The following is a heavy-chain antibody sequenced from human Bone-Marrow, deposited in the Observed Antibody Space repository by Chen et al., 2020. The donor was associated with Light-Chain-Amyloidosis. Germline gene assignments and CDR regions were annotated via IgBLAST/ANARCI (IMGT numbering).Heavy chain of an antibody. CDR1: GYSFTNYV. D-gene: IGHD2-15*01. V-gene: IGHV1-3*04. CDR2: INTANGYT. J-gene: IGHJ6*02. Sequence: QVQPVQSGAEVKKPGASVKVSCKASGYSFTNYVIHWVRQAPGQRLEWMGWINTANGYTKYSQKFQGRVTINRDTSASTAYMEVSSLRFEDTAVYYCARTPDATHYYYGMDVWGQGTTVTVSS. CDR3: ARTPDATHYYYGMDV.